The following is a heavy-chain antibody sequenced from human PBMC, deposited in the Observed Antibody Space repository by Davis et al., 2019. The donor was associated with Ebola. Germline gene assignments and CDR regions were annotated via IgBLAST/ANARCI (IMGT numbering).Heavy chain of an antibody. J-gene: IGHJ4*02. Sequence: GGSLRLSCAASGFTVSSNYMTWVRQAPGKGLEWVSVIYSGGSTYYADSVKGRFTISRDNSKNTLYLQMNSLRAEDTAVYYCAVGGDGYPPGGWGQGTLVTVSS. CDR2: IYSGGST. D-gene: IGHD5-24*01. CDR1: GFTVSSNY. V-gene: IGHV3-53*01. CDR3: AVGGDGYPPGG.